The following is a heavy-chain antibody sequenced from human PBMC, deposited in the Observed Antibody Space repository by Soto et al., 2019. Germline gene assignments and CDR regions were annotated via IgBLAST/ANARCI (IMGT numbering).Heavy chain of an antibody. CDR1: GGSISSNSYY. CDR3: SRHKGGYYSGVDV. CDR2: IYYSGTT. Sequence: QLQLQESGPGLVKPSETLSLTCTVSGGSISSNSYYWAWIRQPPGKGLEWLGNIYYSGTTYYNPSHKTRVTISVNPSNNQFSLKQSSVTAADTAVYYCSRHKGGYYSGVDVWGQGTTVTVSS. D-gene: IGHD3-16*01. J-gene: IGHJ6*02. V-gene: IGHV4-39*01.